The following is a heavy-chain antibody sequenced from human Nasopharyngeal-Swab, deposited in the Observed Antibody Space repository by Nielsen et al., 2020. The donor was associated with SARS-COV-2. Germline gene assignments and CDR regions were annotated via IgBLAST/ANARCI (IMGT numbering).Heavy chain of an antibody. CDR2: IKQDGSEK. Sequence: GGSLRLSCAASGFTRSSYWMSWVRQAPGKGLEWVANIKQDGSEKYYVDSVKGRFTISRDNAKNSLYLQMNSLRAEDTAVYYCATCGGSSWYFDYWGQGTLVTVSS. CDR3: ATCGGSSWYFDY. CDR1: GFTRSSYW. V-gene: IGHV3-7*01. J-gene: IGHJ4*02. D-gene: IGHD6-13*01.